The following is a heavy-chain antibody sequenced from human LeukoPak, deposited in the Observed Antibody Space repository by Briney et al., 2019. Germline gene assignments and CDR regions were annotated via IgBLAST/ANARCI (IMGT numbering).Heavy chain of an antibody. J-gene: IGHJ4*02. D-gene: IGHD2-15*01. Sequence: SGGSLRLSCAASGFTFSTSWMHWVRQAPGKGLVWVSRMKGDSTGITYADPVKGRFTISRDNAKNTLYLQMNSLRAEDMALYYCAKDVSLGYCSGGSCSAHFDYWGQGTLVTVSS. CDR2: MKGDSTGI. CDR3: AKDVSLGYCSGGSCSAHFDY. V-gene: IGHV3-74*01. CDR1: GFTFSTSW.